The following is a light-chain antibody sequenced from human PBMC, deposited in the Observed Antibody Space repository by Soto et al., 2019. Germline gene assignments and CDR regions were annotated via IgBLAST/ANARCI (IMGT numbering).Light chain of an antibody. CDR3: QQRYSTPRT. V-gene: IGKV1-39*01. CDR1: QSISSY. CDR2: AAS. Sequence: DIQRTQSPSSLSASVGDRVTITCRASQSISSYLNWYQQKPGKAPKLLIYAASSLQSGVPSRFSGSGSGTDFTLTISSLQPADFVTYYCQQRYSTPRTFGQGTKLEIK. J-gene: IGKJ2*01.